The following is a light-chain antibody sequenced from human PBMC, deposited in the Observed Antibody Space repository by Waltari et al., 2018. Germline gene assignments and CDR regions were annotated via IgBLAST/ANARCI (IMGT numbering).Light chain of an antibody. J-gene: IGLJ2*01. CDR1: SNYVGGYNY. CDR2: EVS. Sequence: QSALTQPPSASGSPGQSVTISCTGTSNYVGGYNYVSWYQQHPGKAPKLMIYEVSKRPSGVPDRFSGSKSGYTASLTVSGLQAEDEADYFCSSYAGSNNVVFGGGTKLTVL. V-gene: IGLV2-8*01. CDR3: SSYAGSNNVV.